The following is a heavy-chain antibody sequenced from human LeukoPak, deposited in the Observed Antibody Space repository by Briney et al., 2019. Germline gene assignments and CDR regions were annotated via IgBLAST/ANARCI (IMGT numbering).Heavy chain of an antibody. Sequence: EGSLRLSCAASGFTFSTYGMHWVRQAPGKGLEWVAFIRYDGSNKDYVDSVKGRFTISRDNSKNTLYLQMNSLRAEDTAVYYCAKGPVGYCGGGSCYHWFDPWGQGTLVTVSS. J-gene: IGHJ5*02. CDR2: IRYDGSNK. D-gene: IGHD2-15*01. CDR1: GFTFSTYG. CDR3: AKGPVGYCGGGSCYHWFDP. V-gene: IGHV3-30*02.